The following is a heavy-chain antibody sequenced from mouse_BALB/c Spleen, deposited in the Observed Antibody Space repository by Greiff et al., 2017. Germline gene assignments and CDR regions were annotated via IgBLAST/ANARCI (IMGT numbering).Heavy chain of an antibody. Sequence: VQLQQSGPGLVKPSQSLSLTCSVTGYSITSGYYWNWIRQFPGNKLEWMGYISYDGSNNYNPSLKNRISITRDTSKNQFFLKLNSVTTEDTATYYCATYYGSNYAMDYWGQGTSVTVSS. D-gene: IGHD1-1*01. J-gene: IGHJ4*01. CDR1: GYSITSGYY. V-gene: IGHV3-6*02. CDR2: ISYDGSN. CDR3: ATYYGSNYAMDY.